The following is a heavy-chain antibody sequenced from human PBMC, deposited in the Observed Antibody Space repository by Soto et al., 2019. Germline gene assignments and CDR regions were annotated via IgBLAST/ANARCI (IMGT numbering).Heavy chain of an antibody. CDR3: ARLRYYYGSQGFDS. J-gene: IGHJ5*01. Sequence: QVLLQESGPGLVKPSETLSLTCTVSGGSISSYYWSWIRQPPGQGLEWIGYIYYSGSTNYNPSLKSRVTISVDTSKNQFSLKLSSVTAADTAVYYCARLRYYYGSQGFDSWGQGTLVTVSS. CDR1: GGSISSYY. CDR2: IYYSGST. V-gene: IGHV4-59*08. D-gene: IGHD3-10*01.